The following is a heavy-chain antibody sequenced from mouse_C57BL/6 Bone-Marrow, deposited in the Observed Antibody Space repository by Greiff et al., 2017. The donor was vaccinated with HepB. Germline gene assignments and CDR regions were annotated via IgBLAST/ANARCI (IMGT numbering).Heavy chain of an antibody. CDR2: IRSKSNNYAT. CDR1: GFSFNTYA. CDR3: VRQLTTVVYHYYAMDY. V-gene: IGHV10-1*01. Sequence: EVQLVESGGGLVQPKGSLKLSCAASGFSFNTYAMHWVRQAPGQGMEWVARIRSKSNNYATYYADSEKDSFTISRDDSESMLYLQMNNMKTEETAMYYGVRQLTTVVYHYYAMDYWGQGTSVTVSS. J-gene: IGHJ4*01. D-gene: IGHD1-1*01.